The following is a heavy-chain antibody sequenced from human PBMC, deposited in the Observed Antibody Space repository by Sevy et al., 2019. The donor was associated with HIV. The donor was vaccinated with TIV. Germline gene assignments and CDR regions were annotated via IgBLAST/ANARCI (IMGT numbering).Heavy chain of an antibody. J-gene: IGHJ4*02. V-gene: IGHV3-48*03. CDR3: ARDLPPSATTVPHFDY. CDR1: GFTFSSYE. Sequence: GGSLRLSCTASGFTFSSYEMNWVRQAPGKGLEWVSYISNSGSTIHYSDSVKGRFTIFRDNAKNSLYLQMNSLRAEDTAVYYCARDLPPSATTVPHFDYWGRGTLVTVSS. CDR2: ISNSGSTI. D-gene: IGHD4-17*01.